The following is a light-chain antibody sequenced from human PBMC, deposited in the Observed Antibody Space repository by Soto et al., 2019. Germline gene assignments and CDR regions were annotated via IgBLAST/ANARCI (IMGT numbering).Light chain of an antibody. J-gene: IGLJ2*01. Sequence: QSVLTQPPSASGTPGQRVTISCYGSSSNIGSNYVYWYQQLPGSAPKLLIYRNDQRPSGVPDRFSASKSGTAASLAISGLRSEDEADYHCAAWDDSLSAVVFGGGTKLTVL. CDR3: AAWDDSLSAVV. V-gene: IGLV1-47*01. CDR2: RND. CDR1: SSNIGSNY.